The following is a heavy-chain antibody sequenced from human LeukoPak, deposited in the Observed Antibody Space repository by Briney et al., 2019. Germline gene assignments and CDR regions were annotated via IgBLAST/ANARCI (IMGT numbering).Heavy chain of an antibody. CDR3: ARNLIPEQLVLNF. CDR2: IYYSGST. CDR1: GGSISSSSYY. D-gene: IGHD6-13*01. J-gene: IGHJ4*02. Sequence: SETLSLTCTVSGGSISSSSYYWGWIRQPPGKGLEWMGSIYYSGSTYYNPSLKSRVTISVDTSKNQFSLQLNSVTPEDTAVYYCARNLIPEQLVLNFWGQGTLVTVSS. V-gene: IGHV4-39*07.